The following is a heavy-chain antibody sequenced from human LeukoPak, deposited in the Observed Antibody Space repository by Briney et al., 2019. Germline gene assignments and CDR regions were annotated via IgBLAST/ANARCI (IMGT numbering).Heavy chain of an antibody. CDR1: GSXFTSNF. CDR3: ASDSSKSSLADP. V-gene: IGHV1-46*01. D-gene: IGHD2-2*01. Sequence: GASVKVSCKASGSXFTSNFIHWVRQAPGQGLEWMGIINPSGGSTSCAQKFQGRVTMTSDTSTSTVYMELSSLRSEDTAVYYCASDSSKSSLADPWGQGTLVTVSS. J-gene: IGHJ5*02. CDR2: INPSGGST.